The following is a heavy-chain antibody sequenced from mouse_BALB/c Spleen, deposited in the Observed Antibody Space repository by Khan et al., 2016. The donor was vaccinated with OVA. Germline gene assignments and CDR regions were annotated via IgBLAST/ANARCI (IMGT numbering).Heavy chain of an antibody. J-gene: IGHJ2*01. Sequence: VQLKQSGPELVKPGTSVKVSCKASDYSFTDYNMFWVKQSLGKSLEWIGYIDPYNGGTNYNQKFEGKATLTVDKSSSTAFMHLNSLTSEDSAVYYCAQIDYYGTGFDFWGQGTTLTVSS. V-gene: IGHV1S135*01. D-gene: IGHD1-1*01. CDR2: IDPYNGGT. CDR1: DYSFTDYN. CDR3: AQIDYYGTGFDF.